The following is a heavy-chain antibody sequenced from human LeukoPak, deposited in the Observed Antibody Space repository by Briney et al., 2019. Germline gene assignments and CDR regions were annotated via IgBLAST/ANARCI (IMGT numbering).Heavy chain of an antibody. CDR1: GGTFSSYA. J-gene: IGHJ4*02. D-gene: IGHD5-18*01. CDR3: ARGWIQLWETFDY. Sequence: GASVKVSCKASGGTFSSYAISWVRQAPGQGLEWMGRIIPIFGTANHAQKFQGRVTITTDESTSTAYMELSSLRSEDTAVYYCARGWIQLWETFDYWGQGTLVTVSS. CDR2: IIPIFGTA. V-gene: IGHV1-69*05.